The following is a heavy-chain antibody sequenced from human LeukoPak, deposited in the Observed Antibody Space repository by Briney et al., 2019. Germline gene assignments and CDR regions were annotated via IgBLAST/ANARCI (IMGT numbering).Heavy chain of an antibody. Sequence: PSETLSLTCTVSGGSISSSSYSWGWIRQPPGKGLEWIGSIYYSGSTYYNPSLKSRVTISVDTSKNQFSLKLSSVTAADTAVYYCARRIGDILTGYYDYWGQGTLVTVSS. CDR3: ARRIGDILTGYYDY. D-gene: IGHD3-9*01. CDR1: GGSISSSSYS. J-gene: IGHJ4*02. CDR2: IYYSGST. V-gene: IGHV4-39*01.